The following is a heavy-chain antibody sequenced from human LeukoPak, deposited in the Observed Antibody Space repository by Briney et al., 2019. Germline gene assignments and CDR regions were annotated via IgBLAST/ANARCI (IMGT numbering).Heavy chain of an antibody. D-gene: IGHD2-15*01. CDR2: ISGSGGNT. CDR3: AKANVGYCSGDNCYAGFDY. CDR1: GFTFSSNY. Sequence: GGSLRLSRAASGFTFSSNYMSWVRQAPGKGLEWVSGISGSGGNTYYADSVKGRFTISRDNSKNTLYLQMNSLRAEDTAVYYCAKANVGYCSGDNCYAGFDYWGQGTLVTVSS. J-gene: IGHJ4*02. V-gene: IGHV3-23*01.